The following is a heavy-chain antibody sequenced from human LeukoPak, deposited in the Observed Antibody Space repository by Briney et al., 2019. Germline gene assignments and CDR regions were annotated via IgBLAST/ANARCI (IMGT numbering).Heavy chain of an antibody. V-gene: IGHV3-30*04. CDR1: GFTFSGYS. J-gene: IGHJ4*02. D-gene: IGHD6-19*01. CDR2: TSFDESNK. Sequence: GGSLRLSCAGFGFTFSGYSMHWVRQAPGKGLEWVAVTSFDESNKYYADSVKGRFTISRDNSMNTVYLQMYSLRDGDTAVYYCARAKRFSSGWLDCFDYRGQGTLVTVSS. CDR3: ARAKRFSSGWLDCFDY.